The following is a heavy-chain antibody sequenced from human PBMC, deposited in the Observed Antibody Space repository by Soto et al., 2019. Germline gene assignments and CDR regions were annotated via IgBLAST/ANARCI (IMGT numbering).Heavy chain of an antibody. CDR2: VNTYNGNP. J-gene: IGHJ4*02. CDR3: ARDSQYSTSWQRFDS. CDR1: SYTFTNYA. D-gene: IGHD6-13*01. Sequence: QVQLVQSGGELKKPGASVKVSCKASSYTFTNYAISWVRQAPGRGLEWMGWVNTYNGNPNYAQIFQVRVTMTTDTSTGTAYMELRSLKSDDSAIYYCARDSQYSTSWQRFDSWGQGTLVTVSS. V-gene: IGHV1-18*01.